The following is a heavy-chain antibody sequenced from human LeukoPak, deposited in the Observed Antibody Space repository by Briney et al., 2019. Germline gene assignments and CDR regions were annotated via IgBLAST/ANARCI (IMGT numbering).Heavy chain of an antibody. D-gene: IGHD3-10*01. V-gene: IGHV4-34*01. J-gene: IGHJ4*02. Sequence: SETLSLTCAIYGGSFSHYYWSWIRQPPGKGLEWVGEIHPSGNTSYNPSLESRVSVSKDTSKNQFSLKLTSVTAADAAVYYCSRGSVGEKTGDYWGQGKLVTVSS. CDR1: GGSFSHYY. CDR3: SRGSVGEKTGDY. CDR2: IHPSGNT.